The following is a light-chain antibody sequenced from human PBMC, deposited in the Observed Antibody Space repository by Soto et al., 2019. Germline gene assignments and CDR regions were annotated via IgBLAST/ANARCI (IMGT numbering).Light chain of an antibody. CDR2: DVT. Sequence: QSAPTQPASVSGSPGQSITISCTGTSNDIATYNFVSWYQQHPGKAPKLLIYDVTNRPSGVSDRFSGSKSGSTASLTISGLQAEDEADYYCNSYTTSTSFVLGTGTKVTVL. CDR3: NSYTTSTSFV. CDR1: SNDIATYNF. V-gene: IGLV2-14*01. J-gene: IGLJ1*01.